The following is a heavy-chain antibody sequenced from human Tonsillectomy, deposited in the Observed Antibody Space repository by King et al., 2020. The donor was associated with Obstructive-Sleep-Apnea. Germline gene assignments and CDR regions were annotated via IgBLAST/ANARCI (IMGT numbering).Heavy chain of an antibody. V-gene: IGHV3-72*01. D-gene: IGHD6-19*01. CDR2: SRDKGRGYST. J-gene: IGHJ4*02. CDR3: VRAVEVETSRYYLDF. Sequence: VQLVESGGDLVQPGGSLRLSCAASGFSFSDHYMGWVRQAPGKGLEGVGRSRDKGRGYSTEYAASVKGRFTISRDGPENSQHLQMNSLEIEDTAIYYCVRAVEVETSRYYLDFWGQGTLVTVSS. CDR1: GFSFSDHY.